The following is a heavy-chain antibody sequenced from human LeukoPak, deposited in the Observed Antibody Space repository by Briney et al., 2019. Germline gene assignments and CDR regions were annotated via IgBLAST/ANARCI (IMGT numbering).Heavy chain of an antibody. CDR2: IHHSGST. V-gene: IGHV4-38-2*02. J-gene: IGHJ5*02. Sequence: PSETLSLTCTVSGYSISRGYYWGWIRQPPGNGLEWIGNIHHSGSTYYNPSLKSRVTISVDMSKNQFSLQLSSVTAADTAVYYCARASGYSYGWNWFDPWGQGTLVAVSS. CDR3: ARASGYSYGWNWFDP. CDR1: GYSISRGYY. D-gene: IGHD5-18*01.